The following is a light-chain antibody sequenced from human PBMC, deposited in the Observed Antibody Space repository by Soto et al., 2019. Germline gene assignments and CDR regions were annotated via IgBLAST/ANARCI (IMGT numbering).Light chain of an antibody. Sequence: FVLTQPPATLSLSSGERATLSCRASPSVSSSVAWYQHKPGQSPRLVIYSGYNRATGIPARFSGSGSGTDFTLTICGLEVDDFAIYYCQQRYSWLRVFGQGAKVDI. CDR2: SGY. J-gene: IGKJ1*01. CDR1: PSVSSS. CDR3: QQRYSWLRV. V-gene: IGKV3-11*01.